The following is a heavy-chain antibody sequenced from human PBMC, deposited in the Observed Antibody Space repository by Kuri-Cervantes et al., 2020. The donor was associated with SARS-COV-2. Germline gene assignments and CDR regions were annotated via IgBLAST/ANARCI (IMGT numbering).Heavy chain of an antibody. CDR2: ISSSSSYI. CDR1: GFTFSSYS. J-gene: IGHJ4*02. V-gene: IGHV3-21*01. D-gene: IGHD1-7*01. CDR3: ARGGYTWNYGAAY. Sequence: GGSLRLSCAASGFTFSSYSMNWVRQAPGKGLEWVSSISSSSSYIYYADSVKGRFTISRDNAKNSLYLQMNSLRAEDTAVYYCARGGYTWNYGAAYWGQGNLVTVSS.